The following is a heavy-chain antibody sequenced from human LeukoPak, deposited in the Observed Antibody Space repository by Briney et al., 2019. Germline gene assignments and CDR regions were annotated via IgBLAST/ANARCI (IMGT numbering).Heavy chain of an antibody. CDR1: GGSISSGDYY. CDR3: ARVNYYDSSGYYYCFDY. J-gene: IGHJ4*02. D-gene: IGHD3-22*01. CDR2: IYYSGST. Sequence: SETLSLTCTVSGGSISSGDYYWSWIRQRPGKGLEWVGYIYYSGSTYYNPSLKSRVTISVDTSKNQFSLKLSSVTAADTAVYYCARVNYYDSSGYYYCFDYWGQGTLVTVSS. V-gene: IGHV4-30-4*01.